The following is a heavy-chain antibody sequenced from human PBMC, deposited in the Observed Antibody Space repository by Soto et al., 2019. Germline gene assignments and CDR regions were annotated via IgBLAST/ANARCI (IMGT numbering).Heavy chain of an antibody. CDR2: ISTGGSAI. D-gene: IGHD2-8*01. CDR3: AKRRLNTYGYIDY. J-gene: IGHJ4*02. Sequence: LRLSCAASRFTFNDYYMSWIRQAPGKGLEWVSYISTGGSAIYYADSVRGRVIISRDNSKNTLHLQVNSLRAEDTAIYYCAKRRLNTYGYIDYWGQGVLVTVSS. CDR1: RFTFNDYY. V-gene: IGHV3-11*01.